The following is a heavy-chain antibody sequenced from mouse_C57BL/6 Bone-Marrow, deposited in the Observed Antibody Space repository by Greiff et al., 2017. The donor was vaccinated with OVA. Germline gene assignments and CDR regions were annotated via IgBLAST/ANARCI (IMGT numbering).Heavy chain of an antibody. V-gene: IGHV5-6*02. Sequence: DVKLVESGGDLVKPGGSLKLSCAASGFTFSSYGMSWVRQTPDKRLEWVATISSGGSYTYYPDSVKGRFTISRDNAKNTLYLQMSSLKSEDTAMYYCARLGIANWDYWGQGTTLTVSS. J-gene: IGHJ2*01. CDR2: ISSGGSYT. CDR1: GFTFSSYG. D-gene: IGHD4-1*01. CDR3: ARLGIANWDY.